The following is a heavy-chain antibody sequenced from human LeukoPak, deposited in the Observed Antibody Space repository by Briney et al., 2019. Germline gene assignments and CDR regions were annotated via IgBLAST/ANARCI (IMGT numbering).Heavy chain of an antibody. CDR2: IYYSGST. CDR3: ARYSSTFVYFEY. D-gene: IGHD6-13*01. V-gene: IGHV4-59*08. J-gene: IGHJ4*02. CDR1: GGSISSYY. Sequence: SETLSLTCTVSGGSISSYYWSWIRQPPGKGLEWIGYIYYSGSTNYNPSLKSRVTISVDTSKNQFSLKLSSVTAADTAVYYCARYSSTFVYFEYWGQGALVTVSS.